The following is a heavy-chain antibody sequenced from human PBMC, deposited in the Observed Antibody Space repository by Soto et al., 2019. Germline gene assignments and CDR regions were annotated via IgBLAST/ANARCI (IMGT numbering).Heavy chain of an antibody. CDR2: INPNSGGT. Sequence: SVKVSCEASGYTFTGYYMHWVRQAPVQGLEWMGWINPNSGGTNYAQKFQGRVTMTRDTSISTAYMELSRLRSDDTAVYYCARGGYSSSWSSDYYGMDVWGQGTTVTVSS. V-gene: IGHV1-2*02. CDR1: GYTFTGYY. CDR3: ARGGYSSSWSSDYYGMDV. J-gene: IGHJ6*02. D-gene: IGHD6-13*01.